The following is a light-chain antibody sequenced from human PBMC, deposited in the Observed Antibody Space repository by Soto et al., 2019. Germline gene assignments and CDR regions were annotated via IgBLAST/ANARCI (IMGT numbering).Light chain of an antibody. V-gene: IGLV2-14*03. CDR1: SSDVGAYDY. J-gene: IGLJ1*01. Sequence: QSVLTQPASVSGSPGQSITISCTETSSDVGAYDYVSWYQQHPDKAPKLMIYEVSNRPSGVSNRFSGSKSVNTATLTISGLQAEDEADYYCSSYTSSSTRVFGTGTKVTV. CDR2: EVS. CDR3: SSYTSSSTRV.